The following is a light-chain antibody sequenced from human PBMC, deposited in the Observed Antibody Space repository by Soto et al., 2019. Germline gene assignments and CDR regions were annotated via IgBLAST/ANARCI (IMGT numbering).Light chain of an antibody. V-gene: IGKV4-1*01. J-gene: IGKJ4*01. CDR3: QQYNNWPPLT. CDR2: WAS. CDR1: QSVLYSSNNENY. Sequence: DIVMTQSPDSLAVSLGERATINCKSSQSVLYSSNNENYLAWYQQKPGQPPTLLIYWASTRESGVPARFSGSGSGTEFTLTISSLQSEDFAVYYCQQYNNWPPLTFGGGTKVDIK.